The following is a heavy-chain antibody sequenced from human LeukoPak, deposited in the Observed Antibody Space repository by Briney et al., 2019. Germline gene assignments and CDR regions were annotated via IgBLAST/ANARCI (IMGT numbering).Heavy chain of an antibody. J-gene: IGHJ4*02. D-gene: IGHD3-10*01. CDR1: GYTFTGYY. V-gene: IGHV1-2*02. CDR3: AREGREFGPHKLAGFDY. CDR2: INPNSGAT. Sequence: ASVKVSCKTSGYTFTGYYMHWVRQAPGQGLEWMGWINPNSGATNYVQEFQGRVTMTRDTSITTAYMELSGLRSDDTAVYYCAREGREFGPHKLAGFDYWGQGALVTVSS.